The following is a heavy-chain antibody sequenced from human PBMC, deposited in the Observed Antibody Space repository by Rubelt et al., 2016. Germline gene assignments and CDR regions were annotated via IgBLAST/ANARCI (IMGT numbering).Heavy chain of an antibody. CDR3: VRNGGDS. D-gene: IGHD3-16*01. CDR1: GFTFTTYA. CDR2: ISGSSGST. J-gene: IGHJ4*02. Sequence: EVHLVESGGGLVQPGGSLRLSCAASGFTFTTYAMSWVRQAPGKGLEWVSAISGSSGSTYYADSVKGRFTISGDNSKNTLYLQMNSLRAEDTAVYFCVRNGGDSWGQGTLVTVSS. V-gene: IGHV3-23*04.